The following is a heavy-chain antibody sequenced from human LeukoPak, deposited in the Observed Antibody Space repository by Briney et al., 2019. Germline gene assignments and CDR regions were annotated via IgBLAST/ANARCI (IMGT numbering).Heavy chain of an antibody. Sequence: GGSLRLSCAASGFMFNSAWMSWVRQPPGKRPEWVGRIKSKTDDGTTDYAAPVKGRFTISRDDSRNILYLQMSGLKTEDAAIYYCARLQDWFDPWGQGTLVTVSS. CDR1: GFMFNSAW. CDR3: ARLQDWFDP. V-gene: IGHV3-15*01. D-gene: IGHD3-16*01. CDR2: IKSKTDDGTT. J-gene: IGHJ5*02.